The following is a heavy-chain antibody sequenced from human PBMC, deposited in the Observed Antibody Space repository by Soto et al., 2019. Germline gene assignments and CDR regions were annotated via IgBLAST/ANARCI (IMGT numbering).Heavy chain of an antibody. V-gene: IGHV5-51*01. CDR3: ARLPIGYCSGGSCSPFDY. CDR2: IYPGDSDT. D-gene: IGHD2-15*01. J-gene: IGHJ4*02. CDR1: GYSFTSYW. Sequence: GESLKISCKGSGYSFTSYWIGWVRQMPGKGLEWMGIIYPGDSDTRYSPSFQGQVTISADKSISTAYLQWSSLKASDTAMYYCARLPIGYCSGGSCSPFDYWGQGTLVTVSS.